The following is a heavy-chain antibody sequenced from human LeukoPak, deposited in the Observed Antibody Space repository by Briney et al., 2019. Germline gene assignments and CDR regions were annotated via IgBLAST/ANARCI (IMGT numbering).Heavy chain of an antibody. V-gene: IGHV3-23*01. D-gene: IGHD4-17*01. J-gene: IGHJ3*01. CDR2: VIITGVST. Sequence: GGSLRLSCAASGFTFSNYAMSWVRQAPGRGLEWVSTVIITGVSTYYADSLKGRFTISRDNSKNTLYLQMNSLRAEDTAVYYCARNMTSVTTGGDAFDLWGQGTMVTLSS. CDR3: ARNMTSVTTGGDAFDL. CDR1: GFTFSNYA.